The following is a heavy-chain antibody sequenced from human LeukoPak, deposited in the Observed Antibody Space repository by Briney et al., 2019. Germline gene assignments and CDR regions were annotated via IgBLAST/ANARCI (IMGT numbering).Heavy chain of an antibody. CDR2: ISGSGGGT. Sequence: PGGSLRLSCAASGFTFSSYAMSWVRQAPGKGLEWVSAISGSGGGTYYADSVKGRFTISRDNSKNTLYLQMNSLRAEDTAVYYCAKGSRSSGYSYLDYWGQGTLSPSPQ. CDR1: GFTFSSYA. J-gene: IGHJ4*02. CDR3: AKGSRSSGYSYLDY. V-gene: IGHV3-23*01. D-gene: IGHD3-22*01.